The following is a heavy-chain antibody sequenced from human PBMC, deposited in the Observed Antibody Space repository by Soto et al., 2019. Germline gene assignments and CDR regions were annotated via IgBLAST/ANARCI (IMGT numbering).Heavy chain of an antibody. CDR2: INAGKGNT. CDR3: ARARSGSPTEYFQY. CDR1: GYPFTTYA. J-gene: IGHJ1*01. D-gene: IGHD1-26*01. Sequence: ASVKVSCKASGYPFTTYAMHWVRQAPGQRLEWMGWINAGKGNTEYSQKFQGRVTITRDTSATTAYMELSSLRSEDTAVYYCARARSGSPTEYFQYWGQGTLVTVSS. V-gene: IGHV1-3*01.